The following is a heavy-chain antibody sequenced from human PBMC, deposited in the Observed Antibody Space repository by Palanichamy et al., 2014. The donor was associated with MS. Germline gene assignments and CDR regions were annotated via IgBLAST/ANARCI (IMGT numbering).Heavy chain of an antibody. V-gene: IGHV3-33*01. CDR1: GLTFSHFG. J-gene: IGHJ4*02. Sequence: QVQLVESGEGVVQPGRSLRLSCAASGLTFSHFGMHWVRQAPGKGLEWVAVVWFDGSNKYYADSVKGRFTISRDNSKNTLYLQMNSLRAEDTAVYYCARDPITMIVVPYSPLFDYWGLGTLVTVSS. D-gene: IGHD3-22*01. CDR2: VWFDGSNK. CDR3: ARDPITMIVVPYSPLFDY.